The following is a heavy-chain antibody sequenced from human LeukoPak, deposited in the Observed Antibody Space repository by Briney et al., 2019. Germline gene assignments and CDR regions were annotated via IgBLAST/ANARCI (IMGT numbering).Heavy chain of an antibody. J-gene: IGHJ2*01. D-gene: IGHD1-26*01. CDR2: ISTYNGNT. Sequence: AAVQVSSKASVHTFTSYCINGLRQPPRQEREGMGGISTYNGNTKYAQKLQGRVTMTIDTSTNTASMELRSLRSDDTAVYYCGRGLGGSGRCFLPFVYWGRGTVVSVSS. V-gene: IGHV1-18*01. CDR3: GRGLGGSGRCFLPFVY. CDR1: VHTFTSYC.